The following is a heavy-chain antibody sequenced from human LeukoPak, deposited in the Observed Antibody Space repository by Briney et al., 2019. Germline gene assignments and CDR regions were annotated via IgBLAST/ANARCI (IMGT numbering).Heavy chain of an antibody. CDR3: ATAVTPYGCFDP. V-gene: IGHV1-46*01. Sequence: ASVKVSCKASGYTFTNYYMHWVRQAPGQGLEWMVIINPSGGSTSSAQKFQGRVTMTRDTSTNTVYMELRSLTSEDTAMYYCATAVTPYGCFDPWGRGTLVTVSS. CDR1: GYTFTNYY. J-gene: IGHJ5*02. D-gene: IGHD4-17*01. CDR2: INPSGGST.